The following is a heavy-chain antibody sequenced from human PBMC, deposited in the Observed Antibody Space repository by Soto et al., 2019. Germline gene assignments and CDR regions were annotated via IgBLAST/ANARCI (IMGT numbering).Heavy chain of an antibody. CDR2: IIPIFGTA. CDR3: ARVTSCSGGRCYYRKYYYDY. Sequence: GASVKVSCKASGGTFSSYAISWVRQAPGQGLEWMGGIIPIFGTANYAQKFQGRVTITADESTSTAYMELSSLRSEDTAVYYCARVTSCSGGRCYYRKYYYDYWGQGTMVTVSS. V-gene: IGHV1-69*13. D-gene: IGHD2-15*01. CDR1: GGTFSSYA. J-gene: IGHJ4*02.